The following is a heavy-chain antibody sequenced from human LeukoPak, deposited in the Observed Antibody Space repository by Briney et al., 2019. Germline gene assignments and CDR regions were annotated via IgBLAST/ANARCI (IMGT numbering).Heavy chain of an antibody. CDR2: IIPIFGTA. CDR3: ATGFRGYCSSTSCYERFDY. J-gene: IGHJ4*02. D-gene: IGHD2-2*01. CDR1: GYTFTGYY. V-gene: IGHV1-69*06. Sequence: SVKVSCKASGYTFTGYYMHWVRQAPGQGLEWMGGIIPIFGTANYAQKFQGRVTITADKSTSTAYMELSSLRSEDTAVYYCATGFRGYCSSTSCYERFDYWGQGTLVTVSS.